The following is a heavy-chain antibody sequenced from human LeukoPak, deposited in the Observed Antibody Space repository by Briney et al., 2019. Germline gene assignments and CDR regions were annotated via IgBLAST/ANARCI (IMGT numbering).Heavy chain of an antibody. CDR1: GGTFSSYA. D-gene: IGHD2-15*01. J-gene: IGHJ3*02. CDR2: IIPIFGTA. V-gene: IGHV1-69*13. Sequence: ASVEVSCKASGGTFSSYAISWVRQAPGQGLGWMGGIIPIFGTANYAQKFQGRVTITADESTSTAYMELSSLRSEDTAVYYCARSIAVFHDAFDIWGQGTMVTVSS. CDR3: ARSIAVFHDAFDI.